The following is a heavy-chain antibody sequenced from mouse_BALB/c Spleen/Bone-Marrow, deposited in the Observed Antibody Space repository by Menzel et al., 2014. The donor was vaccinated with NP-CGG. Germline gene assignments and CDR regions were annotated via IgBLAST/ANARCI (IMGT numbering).Heavy chain of an antibody. D-gene: IGHD1-1*01. CDR1: GFNIKDTY. J-gene: IGHJ4*01. CDR3: ARYRYYGSSYAMDY. Sequence: VQLQQSGAELVEPGASVKLSCTASGFNIKDTYMYWVKQRPEQGLEWIGRIDPANGNTKYDPKFQGKATITADTSSNTAYLQLSSLTSEDTAVYYCARYRYYGSSYAMDYWGQGTPVTVSS. CDR2: IDPANGNT. V-gene: IGHV14-3*02.